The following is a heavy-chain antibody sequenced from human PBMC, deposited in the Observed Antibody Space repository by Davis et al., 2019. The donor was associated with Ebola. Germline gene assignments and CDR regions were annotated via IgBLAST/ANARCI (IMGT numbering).Heavy chain of an antibody. J-gene: IGHJ6*02. CDR1: GGSISSGDYY. V-gene: IGHV4-30-4*01. CDR3: ARVNGDFYSYGMDV. D-gene: IGHD2-8*01. CDR2: IYYSGST. Sequence: SETLSLTCTVSGGSISSGDYYWSWIRQPPGKGLEWIGYIYYSGSTYYNPSLKSRVTISVDTSKNQFFLKVSSVTAADTAVYYCARVNGDFYSYGMDVWGQGTTVTVS.